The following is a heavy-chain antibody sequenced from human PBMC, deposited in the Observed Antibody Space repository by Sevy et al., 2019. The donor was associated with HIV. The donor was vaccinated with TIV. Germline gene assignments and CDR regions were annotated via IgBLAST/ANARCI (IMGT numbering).Heavy chain of an antibody. V-gene: IGHV4-39*01. CDR1: AGSISSYGHY. D-gene: IGHD3-10*01. Sequence: SETLSLTCTVSAGSISSYGHYWGWVRQPPGKGLEWIASIYYSGSPYYSPSLKSRITISVDTSETKFSLRLSSVTAADTAVYYCARHRGLRDLDSWGQGTLVTVSS. CDR2: IYYSGSP. J-gene: IGHJ4*02. CDR3: ARHRGLRDLDS.